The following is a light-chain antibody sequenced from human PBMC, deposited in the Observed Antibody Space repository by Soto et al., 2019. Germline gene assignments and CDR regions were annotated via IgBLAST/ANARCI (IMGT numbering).Light chain of an antibody. V-gene: IGKV1D-12*01. Sequence: DIQMTQSPSSVSASVGDRVTITCRASQGINSWLAWYQQKPGKAPKLLIYSTSNLQSGVPSRFSGSGSGTDFTLTITSLQPEYFATYFCQQSESLPLTFGGGTKVEIK. J-gene: IGKJ4*01. CDR3: QQSESLPLT. CDR2: STS. CDR1: QGINSW.